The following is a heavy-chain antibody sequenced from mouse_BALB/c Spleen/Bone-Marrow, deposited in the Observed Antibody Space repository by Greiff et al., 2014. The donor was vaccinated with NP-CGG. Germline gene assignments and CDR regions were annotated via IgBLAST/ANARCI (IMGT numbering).Heavy chain of an antibody. V-gene: IGHV1S81*02. Sequence: QVQLKESGAELVKPGASVKLSCKASGYTFASYYMYWVKQRPGQGLEWIGGINPSDGGTNFNEKFKSKATLTVDKSSSTAYMQLSSLTSEDSAVYYCTRGLRAWFAYWGQGTLATVSA. CDR1: GYTFASYY. J-gene: IGHJ3*01. CDR2: INPSDGGT. D-gene: IGHD3-1*01. CDR3: TRGLRAWFAY.